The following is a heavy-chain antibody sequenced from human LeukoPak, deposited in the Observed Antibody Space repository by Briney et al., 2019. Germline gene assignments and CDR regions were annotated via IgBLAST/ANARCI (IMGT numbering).Heavy chain of an antibody. V-gene: IGHV1-46*01. J-gene: IGHJ4*02. CDR3: ARQPEPDSSGYYYPFDY. Sequence: ASVKVSCKASGYTFTSYYMHWVRQAPEQGLEWMGIINPSGGSTSYAQKFQGRVTMTRDTSTSTVYMELSSLRSEDTAVYYCARQPEPDSSGYYYPFDYWGQGTLVTVSS. CDR2: INPSGGST. CDR1: GYTFTSYY. D-gene: IGHD3-22*01.